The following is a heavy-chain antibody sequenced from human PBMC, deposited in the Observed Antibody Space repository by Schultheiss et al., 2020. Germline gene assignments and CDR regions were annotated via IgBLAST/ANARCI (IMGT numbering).Heavy chain of an antibody. D-gene: IGHD5/OR15-5a*01. J-gene: IGHJ4*02. V-gene: IGHV3-33*02. CDR2: IWYDGSNK. CDR1: GFTFSSYG. CDR3: TRDSVNREFDY. Sequence: GGSLRLSFAASGFTFSSYGMHWVRQAPGKGLEWVAVIWYDGSNKYYADSVKGRFTISRDNSANMLFLQINSLRAEDTAVYYCTRDSVNREFDYWGQGTLVTVSS.